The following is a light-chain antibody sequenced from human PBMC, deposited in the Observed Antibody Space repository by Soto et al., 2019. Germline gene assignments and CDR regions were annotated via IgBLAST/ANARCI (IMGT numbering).Light chain of an antibody. J-gene: IGKJ2*01. CDR2: GAS. CDR1: QSVSSSY. Sequence: EMVMTQSPATLSVSPGERATFSCRASQSVSSSYLAWYQQKPGQAPRLLIYGASTRATGIPARFSGSGSGTEFTLTISSLQSEDFAVYYCQQYNNWPQTFGQGTKLEIK. V-gene: IGKV3-15*01. CDR3: QQYNNWPQT.